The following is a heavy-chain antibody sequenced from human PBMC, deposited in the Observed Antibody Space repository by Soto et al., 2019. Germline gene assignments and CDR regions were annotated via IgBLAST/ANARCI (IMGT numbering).Heavy chain of an antibody. CDR2: INHSGST. D-gene: IGHD5-18*01. Sequence: PSETLSLTCAVYGGSFSGYYWSWIRQPPGKGLERIGEINHSGSTNYNPSLKSRVTISVDTSKNQFSLKLSSVTAADTAVYYCAYICSGAYSYGYYYYGMDVSGQGTTITVSS. V-gene: IGHV4-34*01. CDR1: GGSFSGYY. J-gene: IGHJ6*02. CDR3: AYICSGAYSYGYYYYGMDV.